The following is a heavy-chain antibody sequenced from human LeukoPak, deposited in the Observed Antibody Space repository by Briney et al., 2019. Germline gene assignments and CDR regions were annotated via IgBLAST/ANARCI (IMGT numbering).Heavy chain of an antibody. CDR2: IYPGDSDT. J-gene: IGHJ4*02. CDR1: RYNFTSNW. V-gene: IGHV5-51*01. CDR3: ARRDDFNQKSFDY. D-gene: IGHD2-21*02. Sequence: GESLKISCQGSRYNFTSNWIAWVRQMSGKGLEWMGIIYPGDSDTRYSPSFQGQVTISADKSISTAYLQWISLKASDTAIYYCARRDDFNQKSFDYWGQGTLVTVSS.